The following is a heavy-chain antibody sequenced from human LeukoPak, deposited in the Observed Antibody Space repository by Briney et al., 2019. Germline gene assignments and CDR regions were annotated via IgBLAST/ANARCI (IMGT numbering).Heavy chain of an antibody. J-gene: IGHJ4*02. V-gene: IGHV1-69*05. D-gene: IGHD3-9*01. CDR2: IIPIFGTA. CDR3: ARGSLNYDILTGPTHFDY. CDR1: GGTFSSYA. Sequence: SVKVSCKASGGTFSSYAISRVRQAPGQGLEWMGGIIPIFGTANYAQKFQGRVTITTDESTSTAYMELSSLRSEDTAVYYCARGSLNYDILTGPTHFDYWGQGTLVTVSS.